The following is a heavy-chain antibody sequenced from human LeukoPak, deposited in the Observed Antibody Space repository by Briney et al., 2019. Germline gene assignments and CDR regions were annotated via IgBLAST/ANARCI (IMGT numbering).Heavy chain of an antibody. CDR2: IYYSGST. D-gene: IGHD3-3*01. CDR3: ARNSPLPTSYDFWSGYPPNAFDI. Sequence: SETLSLTCTVYGGSISSSSYYWGWIRQPPGKGLEWIGSIYYSGSTYYNPSLKSRVTISVDTSKNQFSLKLSSVTAADTALYYCARNSPLPTSYDFWSGYPPNAFDIWGQGTMVTVSS. J-gene: IGHJ3*02. V-gene: IGHV4-39*01. CDR1: GGSISSSSYY.